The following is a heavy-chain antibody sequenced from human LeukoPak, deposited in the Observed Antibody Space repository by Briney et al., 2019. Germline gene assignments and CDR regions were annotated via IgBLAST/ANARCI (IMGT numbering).Heavy chain of an antibody. D-gene: IGHD3-10*01. V-gene: IGHV3-33*01. CDR3: AREHLWLGSSNWFDP. CDR2: IWYDGSNK. J-gene: IGHJ5*02. Sequence: PGGSLRLSCAASGFTFSGYGMHWVRQAPGKGLEWVAVIWYDGSNKYYADSVKGRFTISRDNSKNTLYLQMNSLRAEDTAVYYCAREHLWLGSSNWFDPWGQGTLVTVSS. CDR1: GFTFSGYG.